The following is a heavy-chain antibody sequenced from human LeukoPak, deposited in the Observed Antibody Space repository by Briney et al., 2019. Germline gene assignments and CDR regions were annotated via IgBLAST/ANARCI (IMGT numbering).Heavy chain of an antibody. Sequence: GGSLRLSCAASGFTFSSYSMNWVRQAPGKGLAWVSGISGSGGNTNYADSVKGRFTISRDNSKNTVFLQMNGLRAEDTAVYYCAKAHYSGSYPFDYWGQGTLVTVSS. J-gene: IGHJ4*02. CDR3: AKAHYSGSYPFDY. CDR2: ISGSGGNT. V-gene: IGHV3-23*01. D-gene: IGHD1-26*01. CDR1: GFTFSSYS.